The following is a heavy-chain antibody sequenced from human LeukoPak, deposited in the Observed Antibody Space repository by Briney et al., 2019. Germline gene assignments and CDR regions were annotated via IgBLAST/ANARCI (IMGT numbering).Heavy chain of an antibody. CDR3: ARGGDFWSGYSKAPYYYYGMDV. CDR1: GGSFSGYY. J-gene: IGHJ6*02. D-gene: IGHD3-3*01. CDR2: INHSGST. V-gene: IGHV4-34*01. Sequence: SETLSLTCAVYGGSFSGYYWSWIRQPPGKGLEWIGEINHSGSTNYDPPLKSRVTISVDTSKNQFSLKLSSVTAADTAVYYCARGGDFWSGYSKAPYYYYGMDVWGQGTTVTVSS.